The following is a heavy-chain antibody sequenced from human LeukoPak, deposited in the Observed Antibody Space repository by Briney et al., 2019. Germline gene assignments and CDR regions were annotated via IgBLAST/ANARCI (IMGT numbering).Heavy chain of an antibody. CDR1: GYSISSGYY. Sequence: SEILSLTCAVSGYSISSGYYWGWIRQPPGKGLEWIGSIYHSGSTYYNPSLKSRVTISVDTSKNQFSLKLSSVTAADTAVYYCASSGERAYYMDVWGKGTTVTVSS. CDR2: IYHSGST. D-gene: IGHD1-1*01. J-gene: IGHJ6*03. CDR3: ASSGERAYYMDV. V-gene: IGHV4-38-2*01.